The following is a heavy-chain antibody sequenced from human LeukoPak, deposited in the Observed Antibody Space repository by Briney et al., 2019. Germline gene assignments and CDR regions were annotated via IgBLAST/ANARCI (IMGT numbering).Heavy chain of an antibody. CDR1: GYTFTTYG. J-gene: IGHJ4*02. CDR3: ARGGSGSRRLGSDY. Sequence: ATVKVSCKASGYTFTTYGLNWERQAPGQGLEWMGWINTNTGNPTYAQGFTGRFVFSLDTSVSTAYLQISSLKAEDTAVYYCARGGSGSRRLGSDYWGQGTLVTVSS. V-gene: IGHV7-4-1*02. D-gene: IGHD3-10*01. CDR2: INTNTGNP.